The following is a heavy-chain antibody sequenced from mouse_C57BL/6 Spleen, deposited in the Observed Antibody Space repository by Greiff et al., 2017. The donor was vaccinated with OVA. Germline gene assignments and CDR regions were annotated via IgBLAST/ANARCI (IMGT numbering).Heavy chain of an antibody. CDR3: ARPEKGGYPPWFAY. Sequence: QVQLQQSGAELVKPGASVKLSCKASGYTFTEYTIHWVKQRSGQGLEWIGWFYPGSGSLKYNEKFKDKATLTADKSSSTVYMELSRLTSEGAAVYVCARPEKGGYPPWFAYWGQGTLVTVSA. J-gene: IGHJ3*01. CDR1: GYTFTEYT. V-gene: IGHV1-62-2*01. CDR2: FYPGSGSL.